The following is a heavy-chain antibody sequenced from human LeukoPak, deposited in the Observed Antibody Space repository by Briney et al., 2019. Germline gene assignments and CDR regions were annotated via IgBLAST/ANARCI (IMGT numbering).Heavy chain of an antibody. CDR3: ARDRGGREMATPGLAY. J-gene: IGHJ4*02. V-gene: IGHV4-39*07. Sequence: PGGSLTLSCAASGFTFSNYAMHWVRQPPGKGLEWIGSIYYSGSTYYNPSLKSRVTISVDTSKNQFSLKLSSVTAADTAVYYCARDRGGREMATPGLAYWGQGTLVTVSS. D-gene: IGHD5-24*01. CDR1: GFTFSNYA. CDR2: IYYSGST.